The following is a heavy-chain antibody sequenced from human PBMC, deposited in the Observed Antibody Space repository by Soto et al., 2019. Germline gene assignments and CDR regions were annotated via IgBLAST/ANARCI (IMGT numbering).Heavy chain of an antibody. J-gene: IGHJ4*02. Sequence: QVQLQQWGAGLLKPSETLCLTCAVYGGSFSGYYWSWIRQPPGQGLEWIGEINHSGSTNYNPSLKSRVTISVDTSKNQLALKLSFVTAAYTAVYYFARVGSSGGSYYPYYFDYWGQGTLVTVSS. CDR3: ARVGSSGGSYYPYYFDY. CDR1: GGSFSGYY. CDR2: INHSGST. D-gene: IGHD1-26*01. V-gene: IGHV4-34*01.